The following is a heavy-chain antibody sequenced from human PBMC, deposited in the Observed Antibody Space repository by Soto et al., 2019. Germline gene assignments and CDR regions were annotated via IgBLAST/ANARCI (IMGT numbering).Heavy chain of an antibody. D-gene: IGHD3-3*01. V-gene: IGHV1-46*01. J-gene: IGHJ6*02. CDR3: ARELRFLQWLHDPLYYGMDV. Sequence: NVSYYACRYPSTSYYMHWVRQAPGQGLGWMGIINRRGCSTICAQKFQCRVSMTRDKSTSTVYMELSSLRSEDTAVYYCARELRFLQWLHDPLYYGMDVWGQGTTVTVSS. CDR2: INRRGCST. CDR1: RYPSTSYY.